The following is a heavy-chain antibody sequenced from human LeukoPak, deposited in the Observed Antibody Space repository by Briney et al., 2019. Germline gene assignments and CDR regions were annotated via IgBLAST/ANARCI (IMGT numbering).Heavy chain of an antibody. J-gene: IGHJ4*02. V-gene: IGHV3-21*01. D-gene: IGHD3-22*01. CDR3: ASRPYDSSGYVDY. Sequence: PGGSLRLSCAASGFTFSSYSMNWVRQAPGKGLEWVSSISSSSSYIYYADSVKGRFTISRDNAKNSLYLQMNSLRAEDTAVYYRASRPYDSSGYVDYWGQGTLVTVSS. CDR2: ISSSSSYI. CDR1: GFTFSSYS.